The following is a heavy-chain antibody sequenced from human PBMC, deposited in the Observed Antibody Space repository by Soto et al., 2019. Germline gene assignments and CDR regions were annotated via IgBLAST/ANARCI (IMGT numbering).Heavy chain of an antibody. CDR2: INPNSGGT. V-gene: IGHV1-2*04. J-gene: IGHJ6*02. D-gene: IGHD2-15*01. CDR3: ARARGLYCSGGSCYSANYYYYGMDV. CDR1: GYTFTGYY. Sequence: GASVKVSCKASGYTFTGYYMHWVRQAPGQGLEWMGWINPNSGGTNYAQKFQGWVTMTRDTSISTAYMELSRLRSDDTAVYYCARARGLYCSGGSCYSANYYYYGMDVWGQGTTVTVSS.